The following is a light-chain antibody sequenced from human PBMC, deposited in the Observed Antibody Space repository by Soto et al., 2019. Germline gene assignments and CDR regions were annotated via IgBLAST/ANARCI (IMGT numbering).Light chain of an antibody. J-gene: IGKJ5*01. V-gene: IGKV1-39*01. CDR1: QSISSY. CDR3: QQSYFTPIT. CDR2: CAS. Sequence: DIQMTQSPSSLSASVGDRVTITCRASQSISSYLNWYQQKPGKAPKLLIYCASSLQSGVPSRFSGSGSGTDFTLTISSLQPEDFAAYYCQQSYFTPITFGQGTRLEIK.